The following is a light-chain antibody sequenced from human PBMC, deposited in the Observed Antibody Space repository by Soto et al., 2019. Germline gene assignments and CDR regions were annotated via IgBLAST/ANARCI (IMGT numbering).Light chain of an antibody. CDR1: QSVSSN. V-gene: IGKV3-20*01. CDR3: QQYGSSPQVT. J-gene: IGKJ1*01. CDR2: GAS. Sequence: EIVMTQSPATLSVPPGQRATLSCRASQSVSSNLAWYQQKPGQPPRLLIYGASSRATGIPDRFSGSGSGTDFTLTISRLEPEDFAVYYCQQYGSSPQVTFGKGPKLDIK.